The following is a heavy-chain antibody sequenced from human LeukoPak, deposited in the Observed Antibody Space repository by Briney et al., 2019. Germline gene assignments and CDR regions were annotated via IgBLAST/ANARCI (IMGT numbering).Heavy chain of an antibody. Sequence: SETLSLTCTVSGGSISSSSYYWGWIRQPPGKGLEWIGSIYYSGSTYYNPSLKSRVTISVDTSKNQFSLKLSSVTAADTAVYYCARLHRVLRYFDWLFYFDYWGQGTLVTVSS. CDR3: ARLHRVLRYFDWLFYFDY. CDR1: GGSISSSSYY. V-gene: IGHV4-39*07. CDR2: IYYSGST. J-gene: IGHJ4*02. D-gene: IGHD3-9*01.